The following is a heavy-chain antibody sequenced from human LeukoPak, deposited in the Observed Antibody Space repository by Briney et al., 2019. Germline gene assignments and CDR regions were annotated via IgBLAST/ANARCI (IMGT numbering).Heavy chain of an antibody. Sequence: GGSLRLSCTVSGFTVSTNSMSWVRQTPGKGLEWVSFIYSGGSTHYSDSVKGRFTISRDNPKNTLCLQMNSLRAEDTAVYYCAKEIWPTVTTPGHTHFDYWGQGTLVTVSS. CDR2: IYSGGST. CDR3: AKEIWPTVTTPGHTHFDY. J-gene: IGHJ4*02. CDR1: GFTVSTNS. D-gene: IGHD4-17*01. V-gene: IGHV3-53*05.